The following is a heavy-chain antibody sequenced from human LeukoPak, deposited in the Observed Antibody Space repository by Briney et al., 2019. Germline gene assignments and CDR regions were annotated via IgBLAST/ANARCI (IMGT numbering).Heavy chain of an antibody. D-gene: IGHD1-14*01. CDR1: GYSFTGYY. V-gene: IGHV1-2*02. CDR2: INPYSGST. CDR3: ARYPPDDF. Sequence: ASLMVSCKASGYSFTGYYLHWVRQAPGQGLEWMGWINPYSGSTTYAQQFQGRVTMTRDTANTTVYMELNRLTSDDTAVYYCARYPPDDFWGQGTLVTVS. J-gene: IGHJ4*02.